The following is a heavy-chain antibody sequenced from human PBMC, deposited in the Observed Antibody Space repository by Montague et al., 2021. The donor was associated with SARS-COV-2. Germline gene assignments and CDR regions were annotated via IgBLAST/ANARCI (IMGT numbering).Heavy chain of an antibody. D-gene: IGHD3-22*01. CDR2: ITWDSGTI. V-gene: IGHV3-9*01. CDR3: AKDFDYYDSSGYFDY. CDR1: GFTFGDYA. Sequence: SLRLSCAASGFTFGDYAMHWVRQAPGKGPEWVSGITWDSGTIDYVDSVKGRFTISRDNAKNSLYLQMNSLRVEDTALYYCAKDFDYYDSSGYFDYWGQGTLVTVSS. J-gene: IGHJ4*02.